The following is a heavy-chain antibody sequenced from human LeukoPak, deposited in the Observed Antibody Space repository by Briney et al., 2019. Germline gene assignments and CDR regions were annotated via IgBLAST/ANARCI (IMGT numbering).Heavy chain of an antibody. Sequence: PGGSLRLSCAASGFTFSSYWMHWVRHAPGKGLVWVSRINSDGSSRTYADSVKGRFTTSRDNAKNTLSLQMNSLRTEDTAVYYCAREVCIGGSCSVFDYWGQGTLVTVSS. CDR2: INSDGSSR. V-gene: IGHV3-74*01. J-gene: IGHJ4*02. D-gene: IGHD2-15*01. CDR3: AREVCIGGSCSVFDY. CDR1: GFTFSSYW.